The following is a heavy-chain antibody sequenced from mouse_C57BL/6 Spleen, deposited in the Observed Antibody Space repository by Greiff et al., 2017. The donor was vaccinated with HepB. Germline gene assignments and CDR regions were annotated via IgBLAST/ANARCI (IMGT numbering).Heavy chain of an antibody. V-gene: IGHV1-53*01. CDR3: ARKHYYYGSSYWYFDV. D-gene: IGHD1-1*01. Sequence: VQLQQSGTELVKPGASVKLSCKASGYTFTSYWMHWVKQRPGQGLEWIGNINPSNGGTNYNEKFKSKATLTVDKSSSTAYMQLSSLTSEDSAVYYCARKHYYYGSSYWYFDVWGTGTTVTVSS. CDR2: INPSNGGT. CDR1: GYTFTSYW. J-gene: IGHJ1*03.